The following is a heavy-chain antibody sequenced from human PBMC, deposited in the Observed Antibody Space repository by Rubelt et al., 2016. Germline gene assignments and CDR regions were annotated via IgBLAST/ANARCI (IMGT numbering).Heavy chain of an antibody. Sequence: QVQLVQSGSELKKPGASVKVSCKASGYTFRRHAMCWVRQAPGQGHEWMGWMNPNSGNTGYAQKFQGRVTMTRNNSISTAYMELSSLRSEDTAVYYCARGSRTFDYWGQGTLLTVSS. D-gene: IGHD6-13*01. CDR1: GYTFRRHA. J-gene: IGHJ4*02. CDR2: MNPNSGNT. CDR3: ARGSRTFDY. V-gene: IGHV1-8*01.